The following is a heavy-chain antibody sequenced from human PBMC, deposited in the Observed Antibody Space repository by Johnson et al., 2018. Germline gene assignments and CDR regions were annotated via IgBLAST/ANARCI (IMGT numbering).Heavy chain of an antibody. CDR3: AKRWLGYIQH. D-gene: IGHD2-15*01. Sequence: QVQLQESGPGLVKPSETLSLTCTVSGGSISSYYWSWIRQPPGKGLEWIGEINHSGSTNYNPSLKSRVTISVDTSKNQFSLKLSSVTAADTAVYYCAKRWLGYIQHWGQGTLVTVSS. CDR1: GGSISSYY. CDR2: INHSGST. J-gene: IGHJ1*01. V-gene: IGHV4-59*12.